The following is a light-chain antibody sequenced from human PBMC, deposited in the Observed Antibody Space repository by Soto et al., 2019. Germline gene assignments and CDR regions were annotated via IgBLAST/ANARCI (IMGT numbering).Light chain of an antibody. J-gene: IGKJ2*01. CDR3: LQHNSHPRT. Sequence: IVMTQSLDTLSVSPGERATLSCWASQGVNTNLAWYQQKPGQAPRLLIYGASTRATGIPDRISGSGSGTEFTLTISSLQSEDFAVYYCLQHNSHPRTFGQGTKLEIK. CDR2: GAS. CDR1: QGVNTN. V-gene: IGKV3-15*01.